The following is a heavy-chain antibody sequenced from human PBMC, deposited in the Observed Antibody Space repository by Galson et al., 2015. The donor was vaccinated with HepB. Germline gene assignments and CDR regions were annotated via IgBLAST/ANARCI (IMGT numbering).Heavy chain of an antibody. CDR2: ISSSSSYI. V-gene: IGHV3-21*01. Sequence: SLRLSCAASGFTFSSYSMNWVRQAPGKGLEWVSSISSSSSYIYYADSVKGRFTISRDNAKNSLYLQMNSLRAEDTAVYYCARDCCDVDYYGSGSYYSGIDYWGQGTLVAVSS. CDR1: GFTFSSYS. CDR3: ARDCCDVDYYGSGSYYSGIDY. J-gene: IGHJ4*02. D-gene: IGHD3-10*01.